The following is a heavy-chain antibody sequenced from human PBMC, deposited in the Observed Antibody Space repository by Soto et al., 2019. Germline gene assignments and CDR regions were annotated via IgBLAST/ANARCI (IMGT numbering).Heavy chain of an antibody. CDR2: MNPNSGNT. D-gene: IGHD2-2*01. J-gene: IGHJ3*02. V-gene: IGHV1-8*01. Sequence: GASLKVSCKASGYTFASCDINWVRQATGQGLEWMGWMNPNSGNTGYAQKFQGRVTMTRNTSISTAYMELSSLRSEDTAVYYCLLGYCSSTSCYGAFDIWGQGTTVTVSS. CDR1: GYTFASCD. CDR3: LLGYCSSTSCYGAFDI.